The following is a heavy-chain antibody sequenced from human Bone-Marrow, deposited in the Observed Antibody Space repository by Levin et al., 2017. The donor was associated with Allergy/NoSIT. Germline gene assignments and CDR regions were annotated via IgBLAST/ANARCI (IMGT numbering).Heavy chain of an antibody. CDR3: ARGFDC. V-gene: IGHV1-18*01. CDR2: INNNNGKT. Sequence: PEASVKVSCKASGYTFTDYGISWVRQAPGQGLEWMGWINNNNGKTHYAQKFQGRVTMTTDTSTNTAYMELRSLRSDDTAVYYCARGFDCWGQGAPVTVSS. CDR1: GYTFTDYG. J-gene: IGHJ4*02.